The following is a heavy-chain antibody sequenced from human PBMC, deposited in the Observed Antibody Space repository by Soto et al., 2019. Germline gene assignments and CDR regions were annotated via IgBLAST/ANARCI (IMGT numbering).Heavy chain of an antibody. V-gene: IGHV4-31*03. CDR1: GGSISSGGYY. J-gene: IGHJ5*02. CDR3: ARGDYDFWSGYYRTPIPPNWFDP. CDR2: IYYSGST. Sequence: SETLSLTCTVSGGSISSGGYYWSWIRQHPGKGLEWIGYIYYSGSTYYNPSLRSRVTISVDTSKNQFSLKLSSVTAADTAVYYCARGDYDFWSGYYRTPIPPNWFDPWGQGTLVTVSS. D-gene: IGHD3-3*01.